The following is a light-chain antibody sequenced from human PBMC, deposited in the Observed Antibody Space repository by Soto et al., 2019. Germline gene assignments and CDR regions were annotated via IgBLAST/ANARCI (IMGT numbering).Light chain of an antibody. CDR2: KTS. J-gene: IGKJ1*01. CDR3: QQFNSYSWT. Sequence: DIQMTQSPSTLSASVGDRVTITCRASQSINSWLAWYQQKPGKAPKLLIYKTSTLESGVPSKFSGSGSGTEFTLTINSLQPDDFATYYCQQFNSYSWTFDQGTKVEIK. V-gene: IGKV1-5*03. CDR1: QSINSW.